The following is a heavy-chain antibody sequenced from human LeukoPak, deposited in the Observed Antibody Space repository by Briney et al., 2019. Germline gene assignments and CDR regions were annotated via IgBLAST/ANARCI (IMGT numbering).Heavy chain of an antibody. V-gene: IGHV3-15*01. CDR2: IKSKTDGGTT. CDR3: TTYYYASRYWFDP. J-gene: IGHJ5*02. Sequence: GGSLRLSCAAPGFTFSNAWMSWVRQAPGKGLEWVGRIKSKTDGGTTDYAAPVKGRFTISRDDSKNTLYLQMNSLKTEDTAVYYCTTYYYASRYWFDPWGQGTLVTVSS. D-gene: IGHD3-22*01. CDR1: GFTFSNAW.